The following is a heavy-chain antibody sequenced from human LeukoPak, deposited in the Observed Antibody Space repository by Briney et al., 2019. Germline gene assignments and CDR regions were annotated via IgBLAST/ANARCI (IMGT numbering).Heavy chain of an antibody. Sequence: SETLSLTCTVSGGSISSSSYYWGWIRQPPGKGLEWIGYIYYSGSTYYNPSLKSRVTISVDTSKNQFPLKLSSVTAADTAVYYCARENYDLNWFDPWGQGTLVTVSS. CDR3: ARENYDLNWFDP. J-gene: IGHJ5*02. V-gene: IGHV4-30-4*08. CDR2: IYYSGST. D-gene: IGHD3-3*01. CDR1: GGSISSSSYY.